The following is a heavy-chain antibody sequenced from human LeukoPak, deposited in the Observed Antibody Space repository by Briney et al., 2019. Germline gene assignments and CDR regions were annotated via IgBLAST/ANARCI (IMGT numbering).Heavy chain of an antibody. CDR2: ISGSGGST. CDR1: GFTFSSYA. J-gene: IGHJ6*03. Sequence: GGSLRLSCAASGFTFSSYAMSWVRQAPGKGLEWVPAISGSGGSTYYADSVKGRFTISRDNSKNTLYLQMNSLRAEDTAVYYCAKGTTVTTTLYYYYMDVWGKGTTVTVSS. CDR3: AKGTTVTTTLYYYYMDV. D-gene: IGHD4-17*01. V-gene: IGHV3-23*01.